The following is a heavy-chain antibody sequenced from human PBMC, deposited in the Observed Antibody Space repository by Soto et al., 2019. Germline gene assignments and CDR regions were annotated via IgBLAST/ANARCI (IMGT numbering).Heavy chain of an antibody. CDR2: ISYDGSNK. CDR3: AREGQYSSGWLTSWFDP. V-gene: IGHV3-30-3*01. Sequence: QVQLVESGGGVVQPGRSLRLSCAASGFTFSSYAMHWVRQAPGKGLEWVAVISYDGSNKYYADSVKGRFTISRDNSKNTLYLQINSLRAEDTAVYYCAREGQYSSGWLTSWFDPWGQGTLVTVSS. J-gene: IGHJ5*02. D-gene: IGHD6-19*01. CDR1: GFTFSSYA.